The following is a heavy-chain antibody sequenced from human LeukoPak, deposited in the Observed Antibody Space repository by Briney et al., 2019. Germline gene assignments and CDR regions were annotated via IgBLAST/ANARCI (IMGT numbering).Heavy chain of an antibody. CDR2: IYYSGST. V-gene: IGHV4-38-2*02. D-gene: IGHD4-17*01. J-gene: IGHJ4*02. CDR3: ARTTVTLFDY. CDR1: GYSISSAYY. Sequence: SETLSLTCTVPGYSISSAYYWGWIRQPPGKGLEWIGNIYYSGSTYYHPSLNSRVTISVDTSKNQFSLKLSSVTAADTAVYYCARTTVTLFDYWGQGTLVTVSS.